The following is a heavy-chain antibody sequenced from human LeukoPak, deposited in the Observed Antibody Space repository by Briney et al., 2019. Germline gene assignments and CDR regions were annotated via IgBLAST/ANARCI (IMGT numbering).Heavy chain of an antibody. CDR2: ISADGGST. Sequence: GGSLRLSCVASGLSFDDSAMHWVRQAPGKGLEWVSLISADGGSTFSADSVKGRFSISRDNSKNSLYLQMNSLRSEDTAMYYCAKESGKFDYWGQGTLVAVSS. J-gene: IGHJ4*02. V-gene: IGHV3-43*02. CDR1: GLSFDDSA. CDR3: AKESGKFDY.